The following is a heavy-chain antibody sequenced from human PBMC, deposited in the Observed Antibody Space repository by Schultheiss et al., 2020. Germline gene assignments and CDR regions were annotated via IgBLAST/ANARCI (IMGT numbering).Heavy chain of an antibody. CDR2: IYYSGST. CDR1: GGFISSYY. V-gene: IGHV4-59*01. Sequence: SETLSLTCTVSGGFISSYYWSWIRQPPGKGLEWIGYIYYSGSTNYNPSLKSRVTISVDTSKNQFSLKLSSVTAADTAVYYCARVRVYYDILTGRFDPWGQGTLVTVSS. CDR3: ARVRVYYDILTGRFDP. J-gene: IGHJ5*02. D-gene: IGHD3-9*01.